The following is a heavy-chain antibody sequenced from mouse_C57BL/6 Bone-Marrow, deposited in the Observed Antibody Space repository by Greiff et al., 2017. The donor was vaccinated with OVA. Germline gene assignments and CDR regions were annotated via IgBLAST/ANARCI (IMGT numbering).Heavy chain of an antibody. CDR1: GYTFTSYW. CDR2: IHPNSGST. D-gene: IGHD1-1*01. Sequence: QVQLQQPGAELVKPGASVKLSCKASGYTFTSYWMHWVKQRPGQGLEWIGMIHPNSGSTNYNEKFKSKATLTVDESSSTAYMQLSSLTSEDSAVYYCARSGIIYYYGSSLAYWGQGTLVTVSA. CDR3: ARSGIIYYYGSSLAY. J-gene: IGHJ3*01. V-gene: IGHV1-64*01.